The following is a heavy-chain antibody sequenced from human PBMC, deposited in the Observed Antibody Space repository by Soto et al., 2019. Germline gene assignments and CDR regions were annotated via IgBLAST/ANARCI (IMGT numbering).Heavy chain of an antibody. CDR2: ISGYNGNS. V-gene: IGHV1-18*01. CDR1: GYTFTSYG. Sequence: QVQLVQSGAEVKKTGASVKVSCKASGYTFTSYGISWVRQAPGQGLEWMGRISGYNGNSNYAQNLQGRVTMTTDTSTSTAYMELRSLRSDATAVYYCAREDIQDIVVVVVAPEGLGYWGQGTLVTVSS. J-gene: IGHJ4*02. D-gene: IGHD2-15*01. CDR3: AREDIQDIVVVVVAPEGLGY.